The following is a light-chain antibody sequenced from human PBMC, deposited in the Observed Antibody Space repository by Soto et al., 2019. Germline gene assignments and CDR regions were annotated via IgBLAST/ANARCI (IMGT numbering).Light chain of an antibody. V-gene: IGKV3-11*01. CDR2: DAS. Sequence: EIVLTQSPATLSLSPGERATLSCRASQSVSSRLAWYQQKPGQAPRLLIYDASNRATGIPARFSGSGSGTDFTLTISSLEPEDFAVYYCQRYNDFQYVFGQGTKL. J-gene: IGKJ2*01. CDR3: QRYNDFQYV. CDR1: QSVSSR.